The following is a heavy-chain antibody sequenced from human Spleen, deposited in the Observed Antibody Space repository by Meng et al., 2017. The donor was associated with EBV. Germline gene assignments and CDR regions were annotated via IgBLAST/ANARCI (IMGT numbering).Heavy chain of an antibody. D-gene: IGHD4-17*01. CDR1: GFTFISYA. V-gene: IGHV3-30-3*01. CDR3: ASPGHYAEPPY. J-gene: IGHJ4*02. Sequence: QVQLVESWGGLVQPGRSLRLSCAASGFTFISYAMHWVRQAPGQGLEWVAMISYDGDIKNYADSVKGRFTISRDNSKNTLYLQMNGLRPEDTAVYYCASPGHYAEPPYWGQGTLVTVSS. CDR2: ISYDGDIK.